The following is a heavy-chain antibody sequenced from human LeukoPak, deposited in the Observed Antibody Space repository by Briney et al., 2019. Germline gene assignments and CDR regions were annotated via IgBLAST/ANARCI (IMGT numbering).Heavy chain of an antibody. D-gene: IGHD1-14*01. V-gene: IGHV1-18*01. Sequence: GASVKVSCKASGYTFTSYGISWVRQAPGQGLEWMGWISAYNGNTNYAQKLQGRVTMTTDTSTSTAYMELRSLRSDDTAVYYCARDGVRAGAIVDYYYYGMDVWGQGTTVTVSS. J-gene: IGHJ6*02. CDR1: GYTFTSYG. CDR3: ARDGVRAGAIVDYYYYGMDV. CDR2: ISAYNGNT.